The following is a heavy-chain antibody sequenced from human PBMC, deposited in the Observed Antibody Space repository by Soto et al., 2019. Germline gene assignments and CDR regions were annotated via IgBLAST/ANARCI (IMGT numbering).Heavy chain of an antibody. Sequence: SSETLSLTCAVSSGSISSSNWWSWVRQPPGKGLEWIGEIYHSGSTNYNPSLKSRVTISVDKSKNQFSLKLSSVTAADTAVYYCARGGLQHVFDYYFDYWGQGTLVTVSS. J-gene: IGHJ4*02. CDR2: IYHSGST. CDR3: ARGGLQHVFDYYFDY. V-gene: IGHV4-4*02. CDR1: SGSISSSNW. D-gene: IGHD3-10*02.